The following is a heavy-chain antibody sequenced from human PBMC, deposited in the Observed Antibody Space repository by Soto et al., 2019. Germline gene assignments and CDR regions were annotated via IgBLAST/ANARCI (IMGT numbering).Heavy chain of an antibody. CDR2: IKTSAGGGAK. CDR1: GVSCNEAL. V-gene: IGHV3-15*07. CDR3: TTGSVEGI. J-gene: IGHJ6*02. Sequence: VTLVESAGGLVKPGGTIRLSGVASGVSCNEALMNWVRQAPGEGLEWVGRIKTSAGGGAKDYAAPVEDRFTISRDDSKNALYLHMNSLRTEDTAIYYCTTGSVEGIWGQGTTVTFSS. D-gene: IGHD2-15*01.